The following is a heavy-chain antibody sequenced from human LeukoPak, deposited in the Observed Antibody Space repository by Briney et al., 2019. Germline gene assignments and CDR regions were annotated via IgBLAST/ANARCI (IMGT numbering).Heavy chain of an antibody. J-gene: IGHJ5*02. CDR2: IFQSGST. Sequence: SQTLSLTCAVSGCSISSGDYSWSWIRQPPGKGLEWIGYIFQSGSTYYNPSLKSRVTISVDRSKNQFSLKLSSVTAADTAVYYCARVGSDWNDVRYNWFDPWGQGTLVTVSS. CDR3: ARVGSDWNDVRYNWFDP. V-gene: IGHV4-30-2*01. CDR1: GCSISSGDYS. D-gene: IGHD1-1*01.